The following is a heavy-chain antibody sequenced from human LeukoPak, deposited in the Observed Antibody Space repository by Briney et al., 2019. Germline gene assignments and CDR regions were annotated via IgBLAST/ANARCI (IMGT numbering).Heavy chain of an antibody. D-gene: IGHD6-13*01. Sequence: GGSLRLSCAASGFSFSSYPMHWVRQAPGKGLEWVAVISNDGNDKHNADSVKGRFTISRDNPKNTLYLQMNSLRAEDTAMYYCARDLTIAAANYYFDNWGQGTLATVSS. J-gene: IGHJ4*02. CDR3: ARDLTIAAANYYFDN. V-gene: IGHV3-30-3*01. CDR1: GFSFSSYP. CDR2: ISNDGNDK.